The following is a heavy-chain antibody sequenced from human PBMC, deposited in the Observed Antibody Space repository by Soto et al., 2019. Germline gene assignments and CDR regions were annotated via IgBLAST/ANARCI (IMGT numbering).Heavy chain of an antibody. Sequence: QITLKESGPTLVKPTQTLTLTCTFSGFSLTTRGLGVRWIRQPPGKALECLALIYWDDDKRYSPSLQSRLSIXTXTSXNQVVLTLTTVDPVDTATYYCAHIPNYYQYDWLAPWGQGTLVSVSS. D-gene: IGHD3-16*01. CDR3: AHIPNYYQYDWLAP. CDR1: GFSLTTRGLG. J-gene: IGHJ5*02. V-gene: IGHV2-5*02. CDR2: IYWDDDK.